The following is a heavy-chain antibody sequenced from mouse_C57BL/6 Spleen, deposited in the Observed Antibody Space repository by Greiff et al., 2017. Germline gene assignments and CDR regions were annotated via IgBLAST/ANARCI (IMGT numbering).Heavy chain of an antibody. CDR2: IHPNSGST. Sequence: QVQLQQPGAELVKPGASVTLSCKASGYTFTSYWKHWVKQRPGQGLEWIGMIHPNSGSTNYNEKFKNKATLTVDKSSSTAYMQLSSLTSEDSAVYYCALTTVAWGQGTTLTVSS. CDR3: ALTTVA. D-gene: IGHD1-1*01. J-gene: IGHJ2*01. CDR1: GYTFTSYW. V-gene: IGHV1-64*01.